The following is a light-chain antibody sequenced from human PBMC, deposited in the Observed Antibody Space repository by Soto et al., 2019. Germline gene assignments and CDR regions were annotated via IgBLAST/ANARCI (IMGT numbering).Light chain of an antibody. CDR2: DAS. Sequence: EIVLTQSPATLSLSPGERATLSCRASQGVSNYLAWYQQKPGQAPRLLIYDASNRATGIPARFSGSGPGTDFTLTISSLEPGDFAVYYCQQRSTWPITFGQGTRLEIK. CDR3: QQRSTWPIT. CDR1: QGVSNY. V-gene: IGKV3D-11*01. J-gene: IGKJ5*01.